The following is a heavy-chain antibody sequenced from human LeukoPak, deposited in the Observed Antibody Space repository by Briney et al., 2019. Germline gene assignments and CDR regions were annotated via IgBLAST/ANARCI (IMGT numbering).Heavy chain of an antibody. CDR2: IIPILGVA. D-gene: IGHD5-24*01. CDR1: GGTFSTYG. CDR3: ARGQEMATNWLDP. Sequence: SVKVSCKASGGTFSTYGISWVRQAPGQGLEWMGRIIPILGVANYAQKFQGRVTITADKATSTAYMELSSLRSEDTVVYYCARGQEMATNWLDPWGQGTLVTVSS. J-gene: IGHJ5*02. V-gene: IGHV1-69*04.